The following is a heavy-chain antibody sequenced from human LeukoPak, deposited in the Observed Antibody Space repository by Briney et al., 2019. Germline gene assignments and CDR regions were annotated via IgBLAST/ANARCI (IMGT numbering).Heavy chain of an antibody. Sequence: KPWGSLRLSCAASGFTFSSYSMNWVRQAPGKGLEWVSSISSSSSYIYYADSVKGRFTISRDNAKNSLYLQMNSLRAEDTAVYYCARDLRALRLSIAVPDYWGQGTLVTVSS. V-gene: IGHV3-21*01. CDR3: ARDLRALRLSIAVPDY. J-gene: IGHJ4*02. CDR2: ISSSSSYI. CDR1: GFTFSSYS. D-gene: IGHD6-19*01.